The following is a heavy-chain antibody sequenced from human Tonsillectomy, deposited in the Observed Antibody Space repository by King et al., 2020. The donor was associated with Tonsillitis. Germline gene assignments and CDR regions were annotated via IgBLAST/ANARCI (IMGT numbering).Heavy chain of an antibody. CDR3: AKGDYYYGMDV. V-gene: IGHV3-43*01. Sequence: VQLVESGGVVVQPGGSLRLSCAASGFTFDDYTMHWVRQAPGKGLEWVSLIMWVVGYTYYADSVKVRFTISRDNSKHSLYLQMNSLRTEDTALYYCAKGDYYYGMDVWGQGPTVTVSS. CDR1: GFTFDDYT. D-gene: IGHD2-21*01. J-gene: IGHJ6*02. CDR2: IMWVVGYT.